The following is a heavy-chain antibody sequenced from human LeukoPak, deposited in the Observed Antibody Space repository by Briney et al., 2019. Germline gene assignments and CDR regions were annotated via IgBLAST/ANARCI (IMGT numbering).Heavy chain of an antibody. CDR2: IYTGGNT. CDR3: ARGGDYGSAYDYFRY. Sequence: KSSETLSLTCTVSGDSITNGIFHWSWIRQPAGKELEWIGRIYTGGNTAYNPSLNSRVTISLDTSNNQLSLKLTSVTAADTAVYYCARGGDYGSAYDYFRYWGQGTLVSVSS. J-gene: IGHJ4*02. V-gene: IGHV4-61*02. D-gene: IGHD5-12*01. CDR1: GDSITNGIFH.